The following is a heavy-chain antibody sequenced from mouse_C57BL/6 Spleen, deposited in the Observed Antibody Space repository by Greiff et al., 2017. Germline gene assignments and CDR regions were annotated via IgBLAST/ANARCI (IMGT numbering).Heavy chain of an antibody. J-gene: IGHJ3*01. CDR1: GFTFSDYY. D-gene: IGHD4-1*01. Sequence: VKLMESGGGLVQPGGSLTLSCAASGFTFSDYYMYWVRQTPEKRLEWVAYISNGGGSTYYPDTVKGRFTISRDNAKNTLYLQMSRLKSEDTAMYYCARHWDGFAYWGQGALVTVSA. CDR3: ARHWDGFAY. CDR2: ISNGGGST. V-gene: IGHV5-12*01.